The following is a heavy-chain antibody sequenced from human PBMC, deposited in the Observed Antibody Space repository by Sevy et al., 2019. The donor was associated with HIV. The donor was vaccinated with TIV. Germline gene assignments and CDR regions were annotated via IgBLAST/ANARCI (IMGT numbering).Heavy chain of an antibody. V-gene: IGHV4-39*01. J-gene: IGHJ4*02. CDR3: ARQGGIVDRAFDY. D-gene: IGHD2-21*01. CDR1: GGSISSSSYD. Sequence: SETLSLTCTVSGGSISSSSYDWGWIRQPPGKGLEWIGSMYSSGNTYYNPSLKSRVIIFVDTSKNQISLKLTSVTAADTAVYYCARQGGIVDRAFDYWGQGTLVTVSS. CDR2: MYSSGNT.